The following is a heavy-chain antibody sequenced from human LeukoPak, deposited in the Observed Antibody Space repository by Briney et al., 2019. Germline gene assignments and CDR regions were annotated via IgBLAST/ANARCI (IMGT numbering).Heavy chain of an antibody. CDR3: AREYYWNYFGAGSWGAAAT. Sequence: ASVKVSCKTSGYTFTDYYMHWVRQAPGQGLEWMGWINPDSGGTNNAQKFQGRVTTTRDTSISTVYMQLSGLRSDDTAVYYCAREYYWNYFGAGSWGAAATWGQGTLVTVSS. CDR2: INPDSGGT. CDR1: GYTFTDYY. D-gene: IGHD3-10*01. V-gene: IGHV1-2*02. J-gene: IGHJ5*02.